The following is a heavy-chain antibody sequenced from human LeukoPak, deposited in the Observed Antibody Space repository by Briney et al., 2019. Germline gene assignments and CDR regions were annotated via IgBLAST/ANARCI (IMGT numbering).Heavy chain of an antibody. CDR1: GFTFSSNG. J-gene: IGHJ4*02. CDR2: ISYDGSNK. D-gene: IGHD4-17*01. CDR3: AKEHDYGDYGLGY. V-gene: IGHV3-30*18. Sequence: PGRSLRLSCAASGFTFSSNGMHWVRQAPGKGLEWVAVISYDGSNKYYADSVKGRFTISRDNSKNTLYLQMNSLRAEDTAVYYCAKEHDYGDYGLGYWGQGTLVTVSS.